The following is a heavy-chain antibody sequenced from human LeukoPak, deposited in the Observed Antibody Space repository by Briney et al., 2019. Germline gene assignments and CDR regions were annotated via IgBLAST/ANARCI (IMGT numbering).Heavy chain of an antibody. J-gene: IGHJ6*03. Sequence: PSETLSLSCTVSGGSISRHYWSWIRQPPGKGLEWIGYIYYSGSTNYNPSLKSRVTISVDTSKNQFSLKLSSVTAADTAVYYCARVEYSSSWPYYYYMDVWGKGTTVTVSS. CDR3: ARVEYSSSWPYYYYMDV. D-gene: IGHD6-13*01. CDR2: IYYSGST. CDR1: GGSISRHY. V-gene: IGHV4-59*11.